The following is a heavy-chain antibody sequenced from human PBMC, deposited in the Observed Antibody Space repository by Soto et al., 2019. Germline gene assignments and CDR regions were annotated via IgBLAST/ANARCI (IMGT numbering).Heavy chain of an antibody. V-gene: IGHV3-30*18. CDR3: AKDVYYYDSSGYYAPDY. J-gene: IGHJ4*02. Sequence: GSLRLSCAASGFTFSSYGMHWVRQAPGKGLEWVAVISYDGSNKYYADSVKGRFTISRDNSKNTLYLQMNSLRAEDTAVYYCAKDVYYYDSSGYYAPDYWGQGTLVTVSS. CDR1: GFTFSSYG. CDR2: ISYDGSNK. D-gene: IGHD3-22*01.